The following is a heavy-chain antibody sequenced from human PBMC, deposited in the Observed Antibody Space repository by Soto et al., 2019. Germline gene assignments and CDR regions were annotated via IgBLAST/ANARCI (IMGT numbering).Heavy chain of an antibody. CDR3: TRGPRSTSTGTGAF. J-gene: IGHJ4*02. CDR2: INDDGIST. Sequence: GGSLRLSCAASGFTFSMYWMHWVRQVPGKGPEWVSRINDDGISTNYADSVKGRFTISRDNAKNTLYLQMNALRAEDTAVYYCTRGPRSTSTGTGAFWGQGTLVTVSS. D-gene: IGHD1-1*01. V-gene: IGHV3-74*01. CDR1: GFTFSMYW.